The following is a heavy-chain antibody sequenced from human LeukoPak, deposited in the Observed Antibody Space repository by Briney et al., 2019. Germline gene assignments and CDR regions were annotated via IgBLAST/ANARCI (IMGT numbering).Heavy chain of an antibody. Sequence: GGSLRLSCAASGFTFTNAWMSWVRQAPGKGLEWVGRIKSKTDGGTTDYAAPVKGRFTISRDDSKNALYLEMNSPKIEDTAVYCCTTGRSGGSCPYWGQGTLVTVSS. CDR3: TTGRSGGSCPY. CDR2: IKSKTDGGTT. V-gene: IGHV3-15*01. D-gene: IGHD2-15*01. CDR1: GFTFTNAW. J-gene: IGHJ4*02.